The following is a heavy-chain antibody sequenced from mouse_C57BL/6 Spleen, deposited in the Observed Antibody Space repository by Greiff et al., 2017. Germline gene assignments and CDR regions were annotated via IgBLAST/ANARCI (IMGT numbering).Heavy chain of an antibody. D-gene: IGHD2-5*01. CDR1: GYSFTGYY. Sequence: EVKLMESGPELVKPGASVKISCTASGYSFTGYYMNWVKQSPETSLEWIGEINPSTGGTTYNQKLKAKATLTVDKYSSTAYMQVKRLTSEDSAVYYCAGYSNSWFAYWGQGTLVTVSA. CDR3: AGYSNSWFAY. CDR2: INPSTGGT. V-gene: IGHV1-42*01. J-gene: IGHJ3*01.